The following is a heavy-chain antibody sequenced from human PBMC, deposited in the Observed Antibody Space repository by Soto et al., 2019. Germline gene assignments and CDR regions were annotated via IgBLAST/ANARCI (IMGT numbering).Heavy chain of an antibody. Sequence: QVQLVESGGGVVQPGRSLRLSCAASGFTFSSCGRHCVRQAPGKGQEWVAVIWYDGSNKYYADSVKGRFTISRDNSKNTLYLQMNSLRAEDTAVYYCARGRDDYDSSGFLGYWGQGTLVTVSS. CDR2: IWYDGSNK. V-gene: IGHV3-33*01. D-gene: IGHD3-22*01. CDR1: GFTFSSCG. J-gene: IGHJ4*02. CDR3: ARGRDDYDSSGFLGY.